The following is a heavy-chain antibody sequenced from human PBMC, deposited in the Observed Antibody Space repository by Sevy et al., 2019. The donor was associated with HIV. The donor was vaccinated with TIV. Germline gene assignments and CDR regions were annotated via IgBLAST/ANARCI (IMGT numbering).Heavy chain of an antibody. CDR3: AKAHADCSGGTCYTAHYYYDMDV. Sequence: GGSLRLSCAASGFAFSDYAMHWVRQAPGKGLEWVAAISYAVVCMYFADSVKGRFTVSKDNSKNTLYLEMNSLRAEDTAVYYCAKAHADCSGGTCYTAHYYYDMDVWGRGATVTVSS. V-gene: IGHV3-30*18. CDR1: GFAFSDYA. J-gene: IGHJ6*02. D-gene: IGHD2-15*01. CDR2: ISYAVVCM.